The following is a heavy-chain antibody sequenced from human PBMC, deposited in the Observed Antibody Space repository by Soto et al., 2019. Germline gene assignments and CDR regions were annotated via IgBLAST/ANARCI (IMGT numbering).Heavy chain of an antibody. CDR2: ISYTGSA. CDR3: AGVNYGDYYYGMDV. D-gene: IGHD4-17*01. Sequence: SETLSLTCTVSGGSINYSYWTWIRQPPGKGLEWIGYISYTGSANYNASLKSRLTISVDTSKNQFSLKLSSVTAADTALYYCAGVNYGDYYYGMDVWGQGTTVTVSS. CDR1: GGSINYSY. J-gene: IGHJ6*02. V-gene: IGHV4-59*01.